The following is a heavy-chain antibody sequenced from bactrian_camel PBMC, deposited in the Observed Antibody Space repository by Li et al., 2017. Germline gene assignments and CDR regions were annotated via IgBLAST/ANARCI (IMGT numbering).Heavy chain of an antibody. CDR3: AAANRLWVRLQAADFGY. Sequence: HVQLVESGGGSVQPGGSLRLSCVTSASTYYSNCMAWFRQAPGKEREGVAVIDSDGSTSYADSVKGRFAISKSSAKNTLYLQMNSLKPEDTAMYYCAAANRLWVRLQAADFGYWGQGTQVTVS. CDR2: IDSDGST. D-gene: IGHD3*01. V-gene: IGHV3S53*01. CDR1: ASTYYSNC. J-gene: IGHJ6*01.